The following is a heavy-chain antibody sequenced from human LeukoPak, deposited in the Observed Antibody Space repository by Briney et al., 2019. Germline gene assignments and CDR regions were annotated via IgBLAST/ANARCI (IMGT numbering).Heavy chain of an antibody. Sequence: GRSLRLSCAASGFTFSSYGMHWVRQAPGKGLEWVAVISYDGSNKYYADSVKGRFTISRDNSKNTLYLQMNSLRAGDTAVYYCAKDGSVRGPRVGAYDYWGQGTLVTVSS. D-gene: IGHD1-26*01. CDR1: GFTFSSYG. J-gene: IGHJ4*02. V-gene: IGHV3-30*18. CDR2: ISYDGSNK. CDR3: AKDGSVRGPRVGAYDY.